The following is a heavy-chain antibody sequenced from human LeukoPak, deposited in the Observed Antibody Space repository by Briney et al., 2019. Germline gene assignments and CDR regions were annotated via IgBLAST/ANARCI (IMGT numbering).Heavy chain of an antibody. Sequence: ASVKVSCKASGYTFTGYYMHWVRQAPGQGLEWMGWINPNSGGTNYAQKFQGWVTLTRDTSVSTAYMEKGSLRSDDTAVYYCARQMGGNGYGDPRVYDIWGQGTMVTVSS. CDR3: ARQMGGNGYGDPRVYDI. D-gene: IGHD4-17*01. J-gene: IGHJ3*02. CDR2: INPNSGGT. CDR1: GYTFTGYY. V-gene: IGHV1-2*04.